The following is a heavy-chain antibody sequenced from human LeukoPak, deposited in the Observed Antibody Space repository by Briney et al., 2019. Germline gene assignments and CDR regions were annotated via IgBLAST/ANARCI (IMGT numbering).Heavy chain of an antibody. CDR1: DGSITNYD. V-gene: IGHV4-59*01. CDR2: VHYSGTA. J-gene: IGHJ4*02. Sequence: SETLSLTCTVSDGSITNYDWSWVRQPPGKGLEFIGHVHYSGTANYNPSLRSRVTISVDTSKNQFSLKLSSVTAADTAVYYCAREGGAAMVYFDYWGQGTLVTVSS. CDR3: AREGGAAMVYFDY. D-gene: IGHD5-18*01.